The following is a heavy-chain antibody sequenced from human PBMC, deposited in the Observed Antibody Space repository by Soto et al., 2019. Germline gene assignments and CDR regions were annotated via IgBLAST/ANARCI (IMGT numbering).Heavy chain of an antibody. CDR3: ARSYSSGSEFDY. CDR1: GFTFSNYY. Sequence: QVQLVESGGGLVKPGGSLRLSCGASGFTFSNYYMSWLRQAPGKGLEWVSYISSTGRTIYYADSVKGRFTASRDNAQNSLSLKLNSLRVEDTAVYYCARSYSSGSEFDYWGQGTQVTVSS. CDR2: ISSTGRTI. D-gene: IGHD6-19*01. V-gene: IGHV3-11*01. J-gene: IGHJ4*02.